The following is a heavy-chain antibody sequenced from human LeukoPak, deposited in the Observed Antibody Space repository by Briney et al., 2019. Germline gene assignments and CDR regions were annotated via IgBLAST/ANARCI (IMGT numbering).Heavy chain of an antibody. V-gene: IGHV1-8*01. CDR3: ARDILVDDAFDI. CDR1: GYTFTSYD. J-gene: IGHJ3*02. CDR2: MNPNSGNT. Sequence: EASVKVSCKASGYTFTSYDINWVRQATGQGLEWMGWMNPNSGNTGYAQKFQGRVSMTRDTTIGTAYMELSRLRSDDTAVYYCARDILVDDAFDIWGQGTMVTVSS. D-gene: IGHD2-8*02.